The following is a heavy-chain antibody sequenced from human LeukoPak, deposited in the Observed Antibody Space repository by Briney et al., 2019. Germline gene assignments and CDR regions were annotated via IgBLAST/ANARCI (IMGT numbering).Heavy chain of an antibody. Sequence: GESLKISCKGSGYTFTTYWIGWVRQMPGKGLEWMEIIYPGDSDIRYSPSFQGQVTISADKSITTAYLQWSSLKASDTATYYCARQCSGGSCYRDYYYYYGMDVWGQGTTVTVSS. J-gene: IGHJ6*02. D-gene: IGHD2-15*01. CDR2: IYPGDSDI. CDR1: GYTFTTYW. V-gene: IGHV5-51*01. CDR3: ARQCSGGSCYRDYYYYYGMDV.